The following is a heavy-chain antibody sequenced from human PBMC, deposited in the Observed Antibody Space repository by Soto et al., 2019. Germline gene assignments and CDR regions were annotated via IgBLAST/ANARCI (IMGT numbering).Heavy chain of an antibody. CDR1: GYTFTSYG. V-gene: IGHV1-18*01. J-gene: IGHJ6*02. CDR3: ARDLPRYYDFWSGYYDFIYYGMDV. Sequence: ASVKVSFKASGYTFTSYGISWVRQAPGQGLEWMGWISAYNGNTNYAQKLQGRVTMTTDTSTSTAYMELRSLRSDDTAVYYCARDLPRYYDFWSGYYDFIYYGMDVWGQGTTVTVSS. D-gene: IGHD3-3*01. CDR2: ISAYNGNT.